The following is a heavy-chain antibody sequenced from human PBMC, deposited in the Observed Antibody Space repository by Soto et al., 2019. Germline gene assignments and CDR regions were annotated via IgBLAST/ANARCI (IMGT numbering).Heavy chain of an antibody. V-gene: IGHV1-3*01. Sequence: QVQLVQSGAEVKKPGASVKVSCTASGYTFTSYAMHWVRQAPGQRLEWMGWINAGNGNTKYSQMFQGRVTITRDTSASTAYMELSSLRSEDTAVYYCARDSTGYSSSWLYYYYYFMDVWGKGTTVTVSS. CDR3: ARDSTGYSSSWLYYYYYFMDV. CDR1: GYTFTSYA. J-gene: IGHJ6*03. CDR2: INAGNGNT. D-gene: IGHD6-13*01.